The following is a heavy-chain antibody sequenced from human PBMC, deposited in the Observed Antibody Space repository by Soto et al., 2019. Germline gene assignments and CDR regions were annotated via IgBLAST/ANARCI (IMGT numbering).Heavy chain of an antibody. CDR1: GFTFSTYT. D-gene: IGHD3-22*01. CDR3: ARDLIVRSNWFDP. Sequence: PGGSLRLSCAASGFTFSTYTMNWVRQAPGKGLEWVSSISSSSSFIHYADSVKGRFTISRDNARNSLFLQMNGLRAEDTAVYYCARDLIVRSNWFDPWGQGTMVTVSS. V-gene: IGHV3-21*01. J-gene: IGHJ5*02. CDR2: ISSSSSFI.